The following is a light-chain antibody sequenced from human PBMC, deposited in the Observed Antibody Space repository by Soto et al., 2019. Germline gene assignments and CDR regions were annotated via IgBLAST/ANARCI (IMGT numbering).Light chain of an antibody. CDR3: MQALQAPLT. J-gene: IGKJ1*01. V-gene: IGKV2-28*01. CDR2: LGS. CDR1: QSLLDSNGDNY. Sequence: DIVMTQSPLSLPVTPGEPASISCRSSQSLLDSNGDNYLDWYLQKPGQSPQLLIYLGSYRASGVPDRFSGSGSGADFTLKISRVEAEDVGIYYCMQALQAPLTFGQGTKVDIK.